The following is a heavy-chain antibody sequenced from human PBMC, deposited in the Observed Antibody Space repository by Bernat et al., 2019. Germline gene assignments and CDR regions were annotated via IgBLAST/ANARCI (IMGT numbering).Heavy chain of an antibody. V-gene: IGHV3-21*01. CDR3: ARSLLVASRDDAFEV. D-gene: IGHD2-8*02. J-gene: IGHJ3*01. CDR2: ISRSGGSI. CDR1: GFTFSSYS. Sequence: EVQLVESGGGLVKPGGSLRLSCAASGFTFSSYSMNWVRQAPGKGLEWVSPISRSGGSIYYADSVQSRFNISADNAKNSLFLQMDSLRAEDTAVYYCARSLLVASRDDAFEVWGRGTTVTVSS.